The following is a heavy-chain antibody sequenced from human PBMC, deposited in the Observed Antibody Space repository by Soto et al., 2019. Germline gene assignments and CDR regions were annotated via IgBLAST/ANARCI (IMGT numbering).Heavy chain of an antibody. Sequence: QVQLVESGGGVVQPGKSLRLSCAASGFTFSTYAMHWVRQAPGKGLEWVAITWRDGSNEYYAGSVRGRFTISRDNSKSILYLQMNSLRTEDTAVYYCARDIGRRGDNYGSDYWGQGTLVTVSS. CDR1: GFTFSTYA. CDR3: ARDIGRRGDNYGSDY. V-gene: IGHV3-33*01. J-gene: IGHJ4*02. CDR2: TWRDGSNE. D-gene: IGHD5-18*01.